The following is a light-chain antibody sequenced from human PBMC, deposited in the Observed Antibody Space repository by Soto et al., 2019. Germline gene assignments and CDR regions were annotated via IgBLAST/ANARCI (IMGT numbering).Light chain of an antibody. CDR1: QSVSSY. Sequence: EIVLTQSPATRSLSPGERAALSCRAGQSVSSYLAWYQQKPGQAPRLLIYDASKRATGIPARFSGSGSGTDFTLTISSLEPEDFAVYYCQQRSNWPSTFGGGTKVEIK. CDR2: DAS. J-gene: IGKJ4*01. CDR3: QQRSNWPST. V-gene: IGKV3-11*01.